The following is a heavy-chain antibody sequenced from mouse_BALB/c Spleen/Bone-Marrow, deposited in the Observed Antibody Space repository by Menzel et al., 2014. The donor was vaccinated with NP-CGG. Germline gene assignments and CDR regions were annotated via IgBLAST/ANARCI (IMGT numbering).Heavy chain of an antibody. CDR2: ISTYSGNT. V-gene: IGHV1-67*01. J-gene: IGHJ2*01. CDR1: GYTFTAFA. D-gene: IGHD1-1*01. CDR3: ARNFYGSSYFDY. Sequence: VQLQQSGPELVRPGVSVKLSCKGSGYTFTAFAMHWVKQSHAKSLEWIGLISTYSGNTHYNQNFKGKATMTVDKSSSTAYMELARLTSEDSAINYGARNFYGSSYFDYWGQGTTLTVSS.